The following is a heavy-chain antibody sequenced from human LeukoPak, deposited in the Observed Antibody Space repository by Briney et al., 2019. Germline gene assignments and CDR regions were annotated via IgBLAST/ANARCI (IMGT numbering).Heavy chain of an antibody. V-gene: IGHV4-39*07. CDR2: INHSGST. D-gene: IGHD3-10*01. CDR3: ARGGVGRRYGSGSYYNWPSFDP. Sequence: SETLSLTCTVSGGSISSGSYYWSWIRQPPGKGLEWIGEINHSGSTNYNPSLKSRVTISVDTSKNQFSLKLSSVTAADTAVYYCARGGVGRRYGSGSYYNWPSFDPWGQGTLVTVSS. J-gene: IGHJ5*02. CDR1: GGSISSGSYY.